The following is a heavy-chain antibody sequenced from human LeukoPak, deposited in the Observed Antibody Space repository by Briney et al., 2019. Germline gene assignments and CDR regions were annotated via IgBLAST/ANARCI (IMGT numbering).Heavy chain of an antibody. CDR3: ARAPMVRGVMYYYYYYMDV. V-gene: IGHV6-1*01. CDR2: TYYRSKWYN. D-gene: IGHD3-10*01. CDR1: GDSVSSNSAA. J-gene: IGHJ6*03. Sequence: SQTLSLTCAISGDSVSSNSAAWNWIRQSPSRGLEWLGRTYYRSKWYNDYAVSVKSRITINPDTSKNQFSLQLNSVTPEDTAVYYSARAPMVRGVMYYYYYYMDVWGKGTTVTISS.